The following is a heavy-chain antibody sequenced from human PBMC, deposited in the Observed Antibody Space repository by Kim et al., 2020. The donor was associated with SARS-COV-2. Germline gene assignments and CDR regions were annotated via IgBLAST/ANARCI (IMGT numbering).Heavy chain of an antibody. CDR2: IKQDGSEK. CDR3: AKHGDWNFED. CDR1: GFTFSGNW. J-gene: IGHJ4*02. V-gene: IGHV3-7*01. D-gene: IGHD4-17*01. Sequence: GGSLRHSCAASGFTFSGNWMTWVRQAPGKGLEWVANIKQDGSEKYYVDSVKGRFTISRDNAENSLYLQMNSLRAEDTAVYYCAKHGDWNFEDWGQGTLVT.